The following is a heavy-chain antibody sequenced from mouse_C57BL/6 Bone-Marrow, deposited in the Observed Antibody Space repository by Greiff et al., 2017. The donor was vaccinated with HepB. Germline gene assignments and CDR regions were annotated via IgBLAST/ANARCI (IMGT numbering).Heavy chain of an antibody. J-gene: IGHJ1*03. D-gene: IGHD1-1*01. CDR2: ITHSGET. Sequence: VQRVESGPGLVKPSQSLFLTCSITGFPITSGYYWIWIRQSPGNPLEWMRYITHSGETFYNPSLQSPISITRETSKNQFFLQLNSVTTEDTAMYYCAGAATGYFDVWGTGTTVTVSS. CDR1: GFPITSGYY. V-gene: IGHV12-3*01. CDR3: AGAATGYFDV.